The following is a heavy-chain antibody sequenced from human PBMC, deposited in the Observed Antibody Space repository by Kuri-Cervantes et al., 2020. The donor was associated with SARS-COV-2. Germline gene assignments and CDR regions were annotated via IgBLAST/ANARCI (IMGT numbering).Heavy chain of an antibody. CDR3: ATTIFGVVPRD. V-gene: IGHV1-46*01. D-gene: IGHD3-3*01. CDR1: GYTFTSYY. J-gene: IGHJ4*02. CDR2: INPSGGST. Sequence: ASVKVSCKASGYTFTSYYMHRVRQAPGQGLEWMGIINPSGGSTSYAQKFQGRVTMTEDTSTDTAYMELSSLRSEDTAVYYCATTIFGVVPRDWGQGTLVTVSS.